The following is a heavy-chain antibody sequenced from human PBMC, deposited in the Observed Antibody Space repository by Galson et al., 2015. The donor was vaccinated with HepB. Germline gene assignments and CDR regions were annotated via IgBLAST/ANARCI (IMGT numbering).Heavy chain of an antibody. Sequence: CAISGDSVSSNSAAWNWTRQSPSRGLEWLGRTYYRSKWYNDYAVSVKSRITINPDTSKNQFSLQLNSVTPEDTAVYYCAREGAYSSGWWEAFDIWGQGTMVTVSS. CDR2: TYYRSKWYN. D-gene: IGHD6-19*01. CDR3: AREGAYSSGWWEAFDI. V-gene: IGHV6-1*01. J-gene: IGHJ3*02. CDR1: GDSVSSNSAA.